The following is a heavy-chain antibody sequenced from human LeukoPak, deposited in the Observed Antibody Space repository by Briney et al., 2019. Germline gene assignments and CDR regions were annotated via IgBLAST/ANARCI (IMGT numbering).Heavy chain of an antibody. CDR3: AKDGRLTNYYYMDV. Sequence: PGGSLRLSCAASGLTFSSYGMHWVRQAPGKGLEWVAFIRYDGSNKYYADSVKGRFTISRDNSKNTLYLQMNSLRAEDTAVYYCAKDGRLTNYYYMDVWGKGTTVTVSS. V-gene: IGHV3-30*02. CDR2: IRYDGSNK. CDR1: GLTFSSYG. D-gene: IGHD6-25*01. J-gene: IGHJ6*03.